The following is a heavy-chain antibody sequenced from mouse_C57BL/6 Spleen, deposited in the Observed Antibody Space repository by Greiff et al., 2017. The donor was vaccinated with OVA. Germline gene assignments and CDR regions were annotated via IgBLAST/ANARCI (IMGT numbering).Heavy chain of an antibody. V-gene: IGHV1-80*01. D-gene: IGHD2-3*01. J-gene: IGHJ4*01. CDR3: ARLYDGTGMDY. Sequence: VKLVESGAELVKPGASVKISCKASGYAFSSYWMNWVKQRPGKGLEWIGQIYPGDGDTNYNGKFKGKATLTADKSSSTAYMQLSSLTSEDSAVYFCARLYDGTGMDYWGQGTSVTVSS. CDR2: IYPGDGDT. CDR1: GYAFSSYW.